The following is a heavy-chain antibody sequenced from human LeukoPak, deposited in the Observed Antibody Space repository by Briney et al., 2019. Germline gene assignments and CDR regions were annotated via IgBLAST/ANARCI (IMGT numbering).Heavy chain of an antibody. Sequence: SETLSLACTVSGGSISSSSYYWGWIRQPPGKGLEWIGSIYYSGSTYYNPSLKSRVTISVDTSRNQFSLKLSSVTAADTAVYYCARSPTAAGTPYFDYWGQGTLVTVSS. V-gene: IGHV4-39*01. CDR1: GGSISSSSYY. D-gene: IGHD6-13*01. CDR2: IYYSGST. J-gene: IGHJ4*02. CDR3: ARSPTAAGTPYFDY.